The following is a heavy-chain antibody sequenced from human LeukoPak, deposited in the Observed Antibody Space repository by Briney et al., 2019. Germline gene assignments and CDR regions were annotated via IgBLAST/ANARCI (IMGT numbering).Heavy chain of an antibody. J-gene: IGHJ4*02. D-gene: IGHD3-10*01. Sequence: GGSLRLSCAASGFTFGRFAMHWVRQAPGKGLEYVSAISSSGGSTYYANSVKGRFTISRDNSKNTLYLPMGSLRAEDMAVYYCARDGLDYYGSGSSSFDYWGQGTLVTVSS. CDR3: ARDGLDYYGSGSSSFDY. CDR1: GFTFGRFA. V-gene: IGHV3-64*01. CDR2: ISSSGGST.